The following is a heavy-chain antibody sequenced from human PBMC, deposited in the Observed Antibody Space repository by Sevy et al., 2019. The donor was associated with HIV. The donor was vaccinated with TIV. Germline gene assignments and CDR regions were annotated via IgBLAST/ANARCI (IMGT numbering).Heavy chain of an antibody. J-gene: IGHJ4*02. CDR2: INHSGST. CDR3: ARGIKDIVVVPAAYFDY. V-gene: IGHV4-34*01. CDR1: GGSSSGYY. Sequence: SETLSLTCAVYGGSSSGYYWSWIRQPPGKGLEWIGEINHSGSTNYNPSLKSRVTISVDTSKNQFSLKLSSVTAADTAVYYCARGIKDIVVVPAAYFDYWGQGTLVTVSS. D-gene: IGHD2-2*01.